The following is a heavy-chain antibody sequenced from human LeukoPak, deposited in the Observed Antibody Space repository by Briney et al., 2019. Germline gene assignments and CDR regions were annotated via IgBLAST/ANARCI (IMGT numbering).Heavy chain of an antibody. CDR3: ASYSSSYYRFDY. J-gene: IGHJ4*02. CDR1: GGSISSSSYY. CDR2: IYYSGSA. V-gene: IGHV4-39*01. Sequence: SETLSLTCTVSGGSISSSSYYWGWIRQPPGKGLEWIGIIYYSGSAYYNPSLKSRVTISVDTSKNQFSLRLSSVTAADTAVYYCASYSSSYYRFDYWGQGTLVTVSS. D-gene: IGHD6-13*01.